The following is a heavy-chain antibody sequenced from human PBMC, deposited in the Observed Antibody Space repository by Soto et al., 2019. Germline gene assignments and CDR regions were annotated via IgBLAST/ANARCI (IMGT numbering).Heavy chain of an antibody. CDR2: IYPGDSDT. V-gene: IGHV5-51*03. D-gene: IGHD2-2*01. CDR3: ARKGYCSSTSCPPGGAFDI. J-gene: IGHJ3*02. Sequence: EVQLVQSGAEVKKPGESLKISCKGSGYSFTSYWIGWVRQMPGKGXEWMGIIYPGDSDTRYSPSFQGQVTISADKSISTAYLQWSSLKASDTAMYYCARKGYCSSTSCPPGGAFDIWGQGTMVTVSS. CDR1: GYSFTSYW.